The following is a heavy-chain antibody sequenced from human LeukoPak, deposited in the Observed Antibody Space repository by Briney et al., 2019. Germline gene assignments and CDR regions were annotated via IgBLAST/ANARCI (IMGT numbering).Heavy chain of an antibody. V-gene: IGHV3-9*01. CDR1: GFYFDEYA. CDR3: ARDHYYASDY. Sequence: TGGSLRLSCAASGFYFDEYAMTWVRQAPGKGLEWVSGISWDSDSVGYVDSVKGRFTISRDNAKNSLYLQMNSLRVEDTAVYHCARDHYYASDYWGQGTLVTVSS. D-gene: IGHD3-10*01. CDR2: ISWDSDSV. J-gene: IGHJ4*02.